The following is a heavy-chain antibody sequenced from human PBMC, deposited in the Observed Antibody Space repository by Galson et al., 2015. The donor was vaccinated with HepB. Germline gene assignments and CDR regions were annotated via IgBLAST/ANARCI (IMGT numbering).Heavy chain of an antibody. D-gene: IGHD6-13*01. J-gene: IGHJ4*02. CDR2: ISSNGGST. CDR1: GFTFSSYA. Sequence: SLRLSCAASGFTFSSYAMHWVRQAPGKGLDYVSAISSNGGSTYYADSVKGRFTISRDNSKNTLYLQMSSLRAEDTAVYYCVKAGSSWHWLHYFDYWGQGTLVTVSS. V-gene: IGHV3-64D*06. CDR3: VKAGSSWHWLHYFDY.